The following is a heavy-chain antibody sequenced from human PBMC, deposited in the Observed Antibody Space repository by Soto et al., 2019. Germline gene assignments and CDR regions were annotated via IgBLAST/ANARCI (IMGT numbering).Heavy chain of an antibody. D-gene: IGHD3-10*01. J-gene: IGHJ6*02. CDR1: GFTFRTYT. V-gene: IGHV3-21*01. Sequence: PVGSLRLSCISSGFTFRTYTMNWVRQAPGKGLEWVSGIRGFSPYTFYAESVRGRFTISRDNAKNSLFLQMGSLRAEDTAVYYCARDRGYDAHDYYYNAMDVRGQGTTVTVSS. CDR3: ARDRGYDAHDYYYNAMDV. CDR2: IRGFSPYT.